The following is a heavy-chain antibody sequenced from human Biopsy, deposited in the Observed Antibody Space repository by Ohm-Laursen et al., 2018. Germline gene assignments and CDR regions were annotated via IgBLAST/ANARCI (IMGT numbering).Heavy chain of an antibody. Sequence: SLRLSCTASGFTFSSHAMAWVRQAPGKGLEWVSGIRDSGDSAYYADSVKGRFTISRDNAQKSLYLQMNSLRVEDTAVYYCARGRSMDVWGQGTTVTVSS. CDR1: GFTFSSHA. V-gene: IGHV3-23*01. CDR3: ARGRSMDV. J-gene: IGHJ6*02. CDR2: IRDSGDSA.